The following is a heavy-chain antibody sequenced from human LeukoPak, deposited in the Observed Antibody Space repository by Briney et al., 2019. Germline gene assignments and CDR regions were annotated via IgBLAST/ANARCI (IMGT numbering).Heavy chain of an antibody. J-gene: IGHJ4*02. CDR2: INWSGGST. D-gene: IGHD3-10*01. V-gene: IGHV3-20*04. CDR1: GFTFDDYG. Sequence: GGSLRLSCAASGFTFDDYGMSWVRQAPGKGLEWVSGINWSGGSTGYADSVKGRFTISRDNAKNSLYLQMNSLRAEDTALYYCARDLRFGELLAPATLNWGQGTLVTVSS. CDR3: ARDLRFGELLAPATLN.